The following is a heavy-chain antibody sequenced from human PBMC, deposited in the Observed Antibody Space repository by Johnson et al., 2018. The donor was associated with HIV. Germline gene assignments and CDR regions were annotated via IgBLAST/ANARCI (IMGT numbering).Heavy chain of an antibody. CDR2: ISFDGSNK. CDR3: ARDGADTAFEI. CDR1: GFTFSSYA. Sequence: QVQLVESGGGVVQTGRSLRLSCAASGFTFSSYAMHWVRQAPGKGLEWVAIISFDGSNKYYADSVKGRFTISRDNSKNTLSLQMTSLRAEDTALYYCARDGADTAFEIWGQGTMVTVSS. V-gene: IGHV3-30*04. J-gene: IGHJ3*02.